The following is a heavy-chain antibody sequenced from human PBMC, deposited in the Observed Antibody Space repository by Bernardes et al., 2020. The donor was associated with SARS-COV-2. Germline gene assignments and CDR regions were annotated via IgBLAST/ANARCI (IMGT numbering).Heavy chain of an antibody. V-gene: IGHV1-8*02. CDR2: ISAYSGNT. D-gene: IGHD3-3*01. CDR1: GYTFTSYG. CDR3: ARYDFWSGYYYYGMDV. Sequence: ASVKVSCKASGYTFTSYGISWVRQAPGQGLEWMGWISAYSGNTGYAQKFQGRVTMTRNTSISTAYMELSSLRSEDTAVYYCARYDFWSGYYYYGMDVWGQGTTVTVSS. J-gene: IGHJ6*02.